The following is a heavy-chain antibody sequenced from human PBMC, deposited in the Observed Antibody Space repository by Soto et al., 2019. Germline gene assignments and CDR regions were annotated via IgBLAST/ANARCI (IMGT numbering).Heavy chain of an antibody. J-gene: IGHJ4*02. V-gene: IGHV4-39*01. Sequence: PSETLSLTCTVSGGSISSSSYYWGWIRQPPGKGLEWIGSIYYSGSTYYNPSLKSRVTISVDTSKNQFSLKLSSVTAADTAVYYCARPSRGYFDYWGQGTLVTVSS. CDR2: IYYSGST. CDR3: ARPSRGYFDY. CDR1: GGSISSSSYY.